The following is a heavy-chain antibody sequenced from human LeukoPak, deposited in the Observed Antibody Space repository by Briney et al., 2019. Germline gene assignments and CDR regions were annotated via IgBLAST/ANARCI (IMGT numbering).Heavy chain of an antibody. CDR1: GFTFSTYG. V-gene: IGHV3-21*01. J-gene: IGHJ4*02. CDR2: ISSSSSYI. Sequence: GGSLRLSCAASGFTFSTYGMTWVRQAPGKGLEWVSSISSSSSYIYYADSVKGRFTISRDNAKNSLYLQMNSLRAEDTAVYYCARVSGYSSSSDYWGQGTLVTVSS. D-gene: IGHD6-6*01. CDR3: ARVSGYSSSSDY.